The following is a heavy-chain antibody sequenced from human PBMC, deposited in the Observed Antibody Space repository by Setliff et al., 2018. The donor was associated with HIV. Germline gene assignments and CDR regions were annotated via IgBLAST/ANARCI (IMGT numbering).Heavy chain of an antibody. CDR2: INAGNGNT. Sequence: ASVKVSCKASGYTFTSYAMHWVRQAPGQRLEWMGWINAGNGNTKYSQKFQGRVTITRDTSASTAYMELSSLRSEDTAVYYCARAADYDFWSGYSSGWFDPWGQGTLVTVSS. CDR3: ARAADYDFWSGYSSGWFDP. V-gene: IGHV1-3*01. D-gene: IGHD3-3*01. CDR1: GYTFTSYA. J-gene: IGHJ5*02.